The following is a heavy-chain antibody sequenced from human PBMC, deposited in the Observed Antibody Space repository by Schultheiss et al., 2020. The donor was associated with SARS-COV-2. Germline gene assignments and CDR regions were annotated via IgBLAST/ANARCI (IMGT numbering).Heavy chain of an antibody. CDR1: GGSFSGYY. J-gene: IGHJ4*02. CDR2: IYYSGST. V-gene: IGHV4-34*01. CDR3: ARDEGDLGY. Sequence: SETLSLTCAVYGGSFSGYYWSWIRQPPGKGLEWIGYIYYSGSTYYNPSLKSLGTISVDTSKNQFSLKLISVTAADTAVYYCARDEGDLGYWGQGTLVTVSS.